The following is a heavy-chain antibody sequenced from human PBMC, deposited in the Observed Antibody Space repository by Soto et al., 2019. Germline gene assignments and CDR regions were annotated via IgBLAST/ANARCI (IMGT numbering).Heavy chain of an antibody. D-gene: IGHD2-15*01. CDR1: GDSISSYY. V-gene: IGHV4-4*07. Sequence: KTSETLSLTCTVSGDSISSYYWSWIRQPAGKGLEWIGRIYTSGSTNYNPSLKSRVTMSVDTSKNQFSLKLSSVTAADTAVYYCARGGYCSGGSCYVSWFDPWGQGALVTVSS. CDR2: IYTSGST. CDR3: ARGGYCSGGSCYVSWFDP. J-gene: IGHJ5*02.